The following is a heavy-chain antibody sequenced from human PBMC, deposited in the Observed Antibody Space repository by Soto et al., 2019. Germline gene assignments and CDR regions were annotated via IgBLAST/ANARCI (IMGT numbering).Heavy chain of an antibody. V-gene: IGHV3-33*01. D-gene: IGHD2-2*01. CDR3: AREHYCSSTSCSKPSFDY. J-gene: IGHJ4*02. CDR1: GFTFSSYG. Sequence: GGSLRLSCAASGFTFSSYGMHWVRQAPGKGLEWVAVIWYDGSNKYYADSVKGRFTISRDNSKNTLYLQMNSLRAEDTAVYYCAREHYCSSTSCSKPSFDYWGQGTLVTVSS. CDR2: IWYDGSNK.